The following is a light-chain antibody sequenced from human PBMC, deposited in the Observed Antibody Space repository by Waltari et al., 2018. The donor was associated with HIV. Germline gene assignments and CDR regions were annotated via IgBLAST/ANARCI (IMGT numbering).Light chain of an antibody. Sequence: EIVMMQSPATLSVTPGERATLSCRASQSVGTNLGWYQKKPGQAPRLLIYGASTRAPGIPANFSGSGSGTEFSLTIGSLQPEDLAVYYCQQYNGWPRTFGQGTKVEIK. J-gene: IGKJ1*01. CDR3: QQYNGWPRT. V-gene: IGKV3-15*01. CDR2: GAS. CDR1: QSVGTN.